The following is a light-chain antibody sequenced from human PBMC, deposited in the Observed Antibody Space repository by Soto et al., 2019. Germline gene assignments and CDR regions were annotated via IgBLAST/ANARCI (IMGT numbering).Light chain of an antibody. CDR1: QDVSRY. CDR3: QQLNSYVFA. J-gene: IGKJ3*01. V-gene: IGKV1-9*01. CDR2: AAS. Sequence: DIQLTQSPSFLSASVGDRVTITCRASQDVSRYLAWYQQKPGKAPNLLIYAASTLRSGVPSRFSGSGSETEFTSPVSILQHEAFAPNYCQQLNSYVFAFCPGTKVASK.